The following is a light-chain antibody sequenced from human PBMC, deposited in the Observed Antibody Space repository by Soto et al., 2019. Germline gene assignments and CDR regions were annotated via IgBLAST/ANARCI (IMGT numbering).Light chain of an antibody. CDR1: QSISNW. V-gene: IGKV1-5*01. Sequence: IQLTQSPSTLPASVGDRVTLTCRASQSISNWLAWYQQKPGTAPKLLIYHASILETAVPSRFSGNGSGTELTLTISRLQPGDFATYYCQQYNSYSFGQGSRVEIK. CDR2: HAS. J-gene: IGKJ1*01. CDR3: QQYNSYS.